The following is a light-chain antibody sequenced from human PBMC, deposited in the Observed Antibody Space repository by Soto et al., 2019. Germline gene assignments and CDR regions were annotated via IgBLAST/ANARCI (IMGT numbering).Light chain of an antibody. V-gene: IGKV3-20*01. J-gene: IGKJ2*01. CDR2: GAS. Sequence: EIVLTQSPGTLSLSPGERATLSCRASQSVRSKYLAWYQQKPGQAPRLLIYGASSRATGIPDRFSGTGSGTDFTLTISRLEPEDFAVYYCQQYGGSPYTFGQGTKLEIK. CDR1: QSVRSKY. CDR3: QQYGGSPYT.